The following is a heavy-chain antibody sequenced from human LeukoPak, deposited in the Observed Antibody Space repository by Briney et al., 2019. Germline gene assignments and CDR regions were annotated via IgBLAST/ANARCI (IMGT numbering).Heavy chain of an antibody. CDR3: ARAGESRKTMVRGVYYDYYGMDV. Sequence: SETLSLTCTVSGGSISSSCWGWIRQPAGKGLEWIGRISSSGSTKYNPSLRSRVSMSVDTSKNQFSLRLSSVTAADTAVYYCARAGESRKTMVRGVYYDYYGMDVWGQGTTVTVPS. CDR2: ISSSGST. V-gene: IGHV4-4*07. J-gene: IGHJ6*02. D-gene: IGHD3-10*01. CDR1: GGSISSSC.